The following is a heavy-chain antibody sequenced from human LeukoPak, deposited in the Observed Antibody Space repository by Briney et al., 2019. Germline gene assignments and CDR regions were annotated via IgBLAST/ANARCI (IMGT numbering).Heavy chain of an antibody. CDR2: IIPIFGSA. J-gene: IGHJ4*02. CDR3: ARGRGMEGNLDY. CDR1: GGTFSSYA. D-gene: IGHD1-14*01. Sequence: SVKVSCKASGGTFSSYAISRVRQAPGQGLEWMGGIIPIFGSANYAQKFQGRVTITADESSSTAYMDLSSLRPEDTAVYYCARGRGMEGNLDYWGQGTLVTVSS. V-gene: IGHV1-69*13.